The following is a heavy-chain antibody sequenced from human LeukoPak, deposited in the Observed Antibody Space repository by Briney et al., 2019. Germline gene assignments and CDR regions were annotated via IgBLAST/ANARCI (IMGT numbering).Heavy chain of an antibody. CDR2: IYSGGST. D-gene: IGHD1-26*01. CDR3: AKGGAKGADY. CDR1: GFTLSSYW. J-gene: IGHJ4*02. V-gene: IGHV3-23*03. Sequence: GGSLRLSCAASGFTLSSYWMSWVRQAPGKGLEWVSVIYSGGSTYYADSVKGRFTISRDNSKNTLYLQMNSLRAEDTAVYYCAKGGAKGADYWGQGTLVTVSS.